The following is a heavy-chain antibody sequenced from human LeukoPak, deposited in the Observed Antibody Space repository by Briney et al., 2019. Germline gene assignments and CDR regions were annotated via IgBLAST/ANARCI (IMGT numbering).Heavy chain of an antibody. V-gene: IGHV3-23*01. Sequence: GGSLRLSCAASGFTFSSYAMSWVRQAPGKGLERVSAISGSGGGTYYADSVKGRFTISRDNSKNTLYLQMNSLRAEDTAVYYCAVTATPPQSQLLLGYYYYGMDVWGQGTTVTVSS. CDR3: AVTATPPQSQLLLGYYYYGMDV. CDR1: GFTFSSYA. D-gene: IGHD2-2*01. CDR2: ISGSGGGT. J-gene: IGHJ6*02.